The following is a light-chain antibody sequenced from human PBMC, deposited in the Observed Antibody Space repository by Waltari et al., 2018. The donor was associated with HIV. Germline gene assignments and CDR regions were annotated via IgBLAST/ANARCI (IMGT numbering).Light chain of an antibody. V-gene: IGLV2-14*01. J-gene: IGLJ2*01. Sequence: HSALSQPASVPGSPGHSTSISCPGPTRDIGLHDYVSPYQQHPGKATQVLRYGVNSQPLGSAFRCSGSKTCNTASLTISRLQPEDDAAYYCSSYAADETLVFGGGTKLTVL. CDR1: TRDIGLHDY. CDR2: GVN. CDR3: SSYAADETLV.